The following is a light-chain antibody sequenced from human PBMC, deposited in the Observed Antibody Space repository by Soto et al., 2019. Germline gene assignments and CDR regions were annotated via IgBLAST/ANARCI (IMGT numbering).Light chain of an antibody. CDR3: SSYKSRTNYG. J-gene: IGLJ1*01. V-gene: IGLV2-14*01. CDR1: SIDIAPYNY. CDR2: EVS. Sequence: QSVLTQPASVSGSPGQSLTISCTGTSIDIAPYNYVSWYQQHPGKAPKLIIYEVSYRPSGISNRFSGSKSGNTASLTISGLQDEEEAAPSCSSYKSRTNYGCGTATKVTV.